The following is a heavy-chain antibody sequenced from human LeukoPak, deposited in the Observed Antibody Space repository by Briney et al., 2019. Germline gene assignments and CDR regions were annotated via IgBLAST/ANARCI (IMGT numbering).Heavy chain of an antibody. V-gene: IGHV4-59*02. CDR1: GDSVTNHY. CDR2: IYYSGSI. J-gene: IGHJ5*02. CDR3: ARASSSAYNWFDP. Sequence: SETLSLTCIVSGDSVTNHYWSLIRQPPGKGLEWIGYIYYSGSINYNPSLKSRVTISVDTSKNQFSLKLSSVTAADTAVYYCARASSSAYNWFDPWGQGTLVTVSS. D-gene: IGHD6-19*01.